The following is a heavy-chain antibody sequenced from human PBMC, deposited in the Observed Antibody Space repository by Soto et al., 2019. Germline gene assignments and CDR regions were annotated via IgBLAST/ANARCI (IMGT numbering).Heavy chain of an antibody. CDR3: ARVPEGRYCTNGVCYTPHFDY. CDR2: IYYSGST. J-gene: IGHJ4*02. Sequence: PSETLSLTCTVSGGSISSYYWSWIRQPPGKGLEWIGYIYYSGSTNYNPSLKSRVTISVDTSKNQFSLKLSSVTAADTAVYYCARVPEGRYCTNGVCYTPHFDYWGQGTLVT. D-gene: IGHD2-8*01. CDR1: GGSISSYY. V-gene: IGHV4-59*01.